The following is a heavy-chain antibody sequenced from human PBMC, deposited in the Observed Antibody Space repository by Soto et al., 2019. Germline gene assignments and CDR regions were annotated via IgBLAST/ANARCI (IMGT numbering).Heavy chain of an antibody. J-gene: IGHJ4*02. V-gene: IGHV4-34*01. CDR2: INHSGST. CDR1: GGSFSGYY. Sequence: ETLSLTCAVYGGSFSGYYWSWIRQPPGKGLEWIGEINHSGSTNYNPSLKSRVTISVDTSKNQFSLKLSSVTAADTAVYYCARHYPSSWYDSSGYYYSKRYYFDYWGQGTLVTVS. D-gene: IGHD3-22*01. CDR3: ARHYPSSWYDSSGYYYSKRYYFDY.